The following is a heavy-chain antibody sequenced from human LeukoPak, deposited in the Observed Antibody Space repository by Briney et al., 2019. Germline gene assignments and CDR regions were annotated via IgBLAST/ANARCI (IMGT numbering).Heavy chain of an antibody. CDR1: EFTFGNYW. CDR2: ISGSGGST. D-gene: IGHD5-18*01. J-gene: IGHJ6*03. V-gene: IGHV3-23*01. CDR3: AKDHGYSYLRYYYYYMDV. Sequence: GGSLRLSCAASEFTFGNYWMSWVRQAPGKGLEWVSAISGSGGSTYYADSVKGRFTISRDNSKNTLYLQMNSLRAEDTAVYYCAKDHGYSYLRYYYYYMDVWGKGTTVTVSS.